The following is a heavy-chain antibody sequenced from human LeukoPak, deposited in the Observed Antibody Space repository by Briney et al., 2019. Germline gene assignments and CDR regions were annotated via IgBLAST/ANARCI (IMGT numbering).Heavy chain of an antibody. CDR1: GVSVSSGSYF. CDR3: ATFFDFWFGP. CDR2: IYHDGST. J-gene: IGHJ5*02. V-gene: IGHV4-61*01. D-gene: IGHD5/OR15-5a*01. Sequence: PSETLSLTRTVSGVSVSSGSYFWRWIRQPPGEGPQWIGYIYHDGSTNYSPSLRSRVSISVDTSKNQFSLKLSSVTTADTAVYFCATFFDFWFGPWGQGTQVTVSS.